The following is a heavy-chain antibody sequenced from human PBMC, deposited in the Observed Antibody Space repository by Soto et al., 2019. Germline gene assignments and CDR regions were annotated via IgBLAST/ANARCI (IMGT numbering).Heavy chain of an antibody. Sequence: QVQLVESGGGVVQPGRSLRLSCAASGFTFSSYGMYWVRQAPGKGLEWVAVIWYDGSNKYYADSVKGRFTISRDNSKNTLYLQMNSLRAEDTAVYYCATDPLGTTVTTDYWGQGTLVPVSS. CDR2: IWYDGSNK. CDR3: ATDPLGTTVTTDY. V-gene: IGHV3-33*01. J-gene: IGHJ4*02. D-gene: IGHD4-17*01. CDR1: GFTFSSYG.